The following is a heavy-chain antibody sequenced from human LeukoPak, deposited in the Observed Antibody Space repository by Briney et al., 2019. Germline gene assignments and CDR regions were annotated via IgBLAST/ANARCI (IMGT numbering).Heavy chain of an antibody. V-gene: IGHV3-7*01. Sequence: GGSLRLSCAASGFTFSSYWMSWVRQAPGKGLEWVANIKQDGSEKYYVDSVKGRFTISRDNAKNSLYLQVNSLRAEDTAVYYCARQYYDALSGFYTADFYFDFWGQGTLVTVSS. J-gene: IGHJ4*02. CDR2: IKQDGSEK. CDR3: ARQYYDALSGFYTADFYFDF. D-gene: IGHD3-3*01. CDR1: GFTFSSYW.